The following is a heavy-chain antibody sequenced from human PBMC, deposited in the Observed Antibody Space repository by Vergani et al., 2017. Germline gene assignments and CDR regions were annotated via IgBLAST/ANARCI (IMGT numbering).Heavy chain of an antibody. CDR3: ARFGYSSPSTADY. Sequence: EVQLVQSGAEVKKPGESLKISCKCSGYNFTTYWIGWVRQMPGKGLEWMGIIYSGDSDTRYSPSFQGQVTISVDKSISTAYLQWSSLSASDTAIYYCARFGYSSPSTADYWGQGTLVTVSS. CDR1: GYNFTTYW. J-gene: IGHJ4*02. CDR2: IYSGDSDT. V-gene: IGHV5-51*01. D-gene: IGHD6-13*01.